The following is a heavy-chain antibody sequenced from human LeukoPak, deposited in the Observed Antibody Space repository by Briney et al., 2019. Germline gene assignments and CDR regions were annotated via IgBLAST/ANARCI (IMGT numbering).Heavy chain of an antibody. CDR3: ARGRDYGSGIEDV. Sequence: GRSLRLSCAASGFTFSSYGMHWVRQAPGKGLEWVAVIWYDRSNKYYADSVKGRFTISRVNSKNTLYLQMNSLRAEDTAVYYCARGRDYGSGIEDVWGQGTTVTVSS. J-gene: IGHJ6*02. V-gene: IGHV3-33*01. CDR1: GFTFSSYG. D-gene: IGHD3-10*01. CDR2: IWYDRSNK.